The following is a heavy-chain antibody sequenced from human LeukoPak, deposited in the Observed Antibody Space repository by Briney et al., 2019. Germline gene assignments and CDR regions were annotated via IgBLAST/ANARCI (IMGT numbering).Heavy chain of an antibody. CDR1: GGTFSSYA. CDR2: IIPIFGTA. CDR3: ARKMWASPVSSSWYGVDAFDI. V-gene: IGHV1-69*01. Sequence: VASVKVSCKASGGTFSSYAISWVRQAPGQGLEWMGGIIPIFGTANYAQKFQGRVTITADESTSTAYMELSSLRSEDTAVYYCARKMWASPVSSSWYGVDAFDIWGQGTMVTVSS. D-gene: IGHD6-13*01. J-gene: IGHJ3*02.